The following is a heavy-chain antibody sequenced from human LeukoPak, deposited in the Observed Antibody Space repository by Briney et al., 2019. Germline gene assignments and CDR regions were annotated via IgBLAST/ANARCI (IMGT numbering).Heavy chain of an antibody. CDR3: AKASGYSSSWWLDY. J-gene: IGHJ4*02. V-gene: IGHV3-23*01. D-gene: IGHD6-13*01. Sequence: PGGSLRLSCAASGFTFSSYAMSWVRQAPGKGLEWVSAISGSGGSTYYADSVKGRFTISRDNSKNTLYLQTNSLRAEDTAVYYCAKASGYSSSWWLDYWGQGTLVTVSS. CDR1: GFTFSSYA. CDR2: ISGSGGST.